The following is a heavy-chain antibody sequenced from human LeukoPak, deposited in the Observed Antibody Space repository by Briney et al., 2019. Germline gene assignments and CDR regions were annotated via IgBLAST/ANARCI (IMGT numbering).Heavy chain of an antibody. V-gene: IGHV4-59*01. CDR3: ARRTVAGAPFDY. CDR2: IYYSGST. J-gene: IGHJ4*02. D-gene: IGHD6-19*01. Sequence: SETLSLTCTVSGGSLSSYYWSWIRQPPGKGLEWIGYIYYSGSTNYNPPLKSRVTISVDTSKNQFSLKLSSVTAADTAVYYCARRTVAGAPFDYWGQGTLVTVSS. CDR1: GGSLSSYY.